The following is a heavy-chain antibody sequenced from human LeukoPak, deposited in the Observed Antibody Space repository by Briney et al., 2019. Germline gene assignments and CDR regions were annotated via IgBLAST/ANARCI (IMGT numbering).Heavy chain of an antibody. D-gene: IGHD2-2*01. Sequence: EASVTVSFTASGYTFTSYAMHWVRQAPGQRREWMGCSNAGNGNTKYSQEFQGRVTITRDTPASTAYMELSSLRSEDMAGYYCARERCSSTSCYGMDVWGQGTTVTVSS. V-gene: IGHV1-3*02. CDR2: SNAGNGNT. CDR1: GYTFTSYA. CDR3: ARERCSSTSCYGMDV. J-gene: IGHJ6*02.